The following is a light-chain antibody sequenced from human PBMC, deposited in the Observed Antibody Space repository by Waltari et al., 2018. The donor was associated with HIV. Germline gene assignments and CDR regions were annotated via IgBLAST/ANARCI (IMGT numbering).Light chain of an antibody. CDR3: QHYNNWPPWT. CDR1: QSISSN. V-gene: IGKV3-15*01. Sequence: EIVMTQSPATLSVSPGERATLSCRASQSISSNLAWNQQKPGQAPRLLIYGASTRATGIPARFSGSGSGTEFTLTISSLQSEDFALYYCQHYNNWPPWTFGQGTKVEIK. J-gene: IGKJ1*01. CDR2: GAS.